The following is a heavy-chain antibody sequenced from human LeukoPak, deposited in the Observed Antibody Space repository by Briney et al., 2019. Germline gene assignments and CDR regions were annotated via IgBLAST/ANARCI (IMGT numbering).Heavy chain of an antibody. J-gene: IGHJ6*02. V-gene: IGHV3-23*01. CDR3: AKGMRCSSTSCYLRAYYYYGMDV. Sequence: GGSLRLSCAASGFTSSSYAMSWVRQAPGKGLEWVSAISGSGGSTYYADSVKGRFTISKDNSKNTLYLQMNSLRAEDTAVYYCAKGMRCSSTSCYLRAYYYYGMDVWGQGTTVTVSS. D-gene: IGHD2-2*01. CDR2: ISGSGGST. CDR1: GFTSSSYA.